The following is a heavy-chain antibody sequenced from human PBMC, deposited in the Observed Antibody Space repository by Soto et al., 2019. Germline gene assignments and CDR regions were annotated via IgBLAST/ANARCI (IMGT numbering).Heavy chain of an antibody. CDR3: AKGVLGGYDDYYYMDV. CDR2: ISYDGSNK. CDR1: GFTFSSYA. Sequence: GGSLRLSCAASGFTFSSYAMHWVRQAPGKGLEWVAVISYDGSNKYYADSVKGRFTISRDNSKNTLYLQMNSLRAEDTAVYYCAKGVLGGYDDYYYMDVWGKGTTVTVSS. V-gene: IGHV3-30-3*01. J-gene: IGHJ6*03. D-gene: IGHD1-26*01.